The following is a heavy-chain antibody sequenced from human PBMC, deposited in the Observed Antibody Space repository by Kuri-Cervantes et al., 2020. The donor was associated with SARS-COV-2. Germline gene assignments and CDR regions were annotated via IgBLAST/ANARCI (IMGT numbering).Heavy chain of an antibody. CDR2: ISGSGGST. Sequence: GESLKISCAASGFTFSSYAMSWVRQAPGKGLEWVSAISGSGGSTYYADSVKGRFTISRDNSKNTLYLQMNSLRAEDTAVYYCAKKKGPFNAFDIWGQGTMVTVSS. J-gene: IGHJ3*02. CDR3: AKKKGPFNAFDI. V-gene: IGHV3-23*01. CDR1: GFTFSSYA.